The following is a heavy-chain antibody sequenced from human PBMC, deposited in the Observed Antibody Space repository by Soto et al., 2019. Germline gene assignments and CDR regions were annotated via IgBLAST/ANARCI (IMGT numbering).Heavy chain of an antibody. D-gene: IGHD5-18*01. J-gene: IGHJ4*02. CDR2: ISSSSSTI. CDR1: GSTFSSYS. Sequence: EVQLVESGGGLVQPGGSLRLSCAASGSTFSSYSMNWVRQAPGKGLEWVSYISSSSSTIYYADSVKGRFTISRDNAKNSLYLQMNSLRAEDTAVYYCARDSGYSYGPFDYWGQGTLVTVSS. CDR3: ARDSGYSYGPFDY. V-gene: IGHV3-48*01.